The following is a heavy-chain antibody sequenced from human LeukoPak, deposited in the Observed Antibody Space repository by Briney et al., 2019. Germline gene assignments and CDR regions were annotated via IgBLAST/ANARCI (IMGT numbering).Heavy chain of an antibody. D-gene: IGHD3-10*01. J-gene: IGHJ4*02. CDR3: AGPGAGDLDY. CDR2: INHSGST. V-gene: IGHV4-34*01. Sequence: SETLSLTCAVYGGPFGVYYWSWVRQPPGKGLEWIGEINHSGSTNYNPSLKSRVTISVDASKNHFSLKLGSVTAADTAVYYCAGPGAGDLDYWGQGTLVTVSS. CDR1: GGPFGVYY.